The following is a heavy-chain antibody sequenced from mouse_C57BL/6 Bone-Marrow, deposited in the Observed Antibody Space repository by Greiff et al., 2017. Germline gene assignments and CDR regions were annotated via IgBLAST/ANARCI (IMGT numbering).Heavy chain of an antibody. Sequence: QVQLKQPGAELVMPGASVKLSCKASGYTFTSYWMHWVKQRPGQGLEWIGEIDPSDSYTNYNQKFKGKSTLTVDKSSSTAYMQLSSLTSEDSAVYYCARQVLSYYSNYWYFDVWGTGTTVTVSS. CDR1: GYTFTSYW. CDR2: IDPSDSYT. D-gene: IGHD2-5*01. J-gene: IGHJ1*03. CDR3: ARQVLSYYSNYWYFDV. V-gene: IGHV1-69*01.